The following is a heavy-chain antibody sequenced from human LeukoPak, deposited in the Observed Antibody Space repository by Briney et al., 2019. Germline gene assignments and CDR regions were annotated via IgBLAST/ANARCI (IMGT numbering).Heavy chain of an antibody. V-gene: IGHV3-23*01. D-gene: IGHD2-15*01. J-gene: IGHJ4*02. CDR3: AKGGYIVVVVAATDY. Sequence: SGGSLRLSCAASGFTFSSYAMSWVRQAPGKGLEWVSAISGSGGSTHYADSVKGRFTISRDNSKNTLYLQMNSLRAEDTAVYYCAKGGYIVVVVAATDYWGQGTLVTVSS. CDR2: ISGSGGST. CDR1: GFTFSSYA.